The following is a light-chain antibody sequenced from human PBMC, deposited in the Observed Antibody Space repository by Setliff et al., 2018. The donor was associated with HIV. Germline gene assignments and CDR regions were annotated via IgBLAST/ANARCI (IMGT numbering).Light chain of an antibody. CDR1: SSDVGGYNY. CDR3: SSYTSSSLDV. Sequence: QSALAQPASVSGSPGQSITISRTGTSSDVGGYNYVSWYQQHPGKAPKLMIFEVSNRPSGISNRFSGSKSGNTASLTISGLQAEDEADYYCSSYTSSSLDVFGTGTKVTVL. J-gene: IGLJ1*01. CDR2: EVS. V-gene: IGLV2-14*01.